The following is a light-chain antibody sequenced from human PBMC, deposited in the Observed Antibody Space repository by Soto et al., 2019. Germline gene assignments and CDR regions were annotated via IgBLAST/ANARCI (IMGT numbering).Light chain of an antibody. CDR3: QQYSSSWT. CDR2: ATS. V-gene: IGKV3-20*01. J-gene: IGKJ1*01. Sequence: EIVLTQSPGTLSLSSGQRATLSCRASQSISSNFLAWYQQKPGQAPRLLIYATSSRATGIPGRFSGSGSGTDFTLTISRLEPEDFAVYYCQQYSSSWTFGQGTKVDIK. CDR1: QSISSNF.